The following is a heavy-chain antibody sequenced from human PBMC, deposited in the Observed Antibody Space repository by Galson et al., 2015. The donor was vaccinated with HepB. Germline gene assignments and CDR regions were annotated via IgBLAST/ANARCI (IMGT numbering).Heavy chain of an antibody. D-gene: IGHD6-19*01. Sequence: SLRLSCAASGFTFSSYGMHWVRQAPGKGLEWVAVIWYDGSNKYYADSVKGRFTISRDNSKNTLYLQMNSLRAEDTAVYYCARDIAVAGVFDYWGQGTLVTVSS. CDR1: GFTFSSYG. V-gene: IGHV3-33*01. J-gene: IGHJ4*02. CDR3: ARDIAVAGVFDY. CDR2: IWYDGSNK.